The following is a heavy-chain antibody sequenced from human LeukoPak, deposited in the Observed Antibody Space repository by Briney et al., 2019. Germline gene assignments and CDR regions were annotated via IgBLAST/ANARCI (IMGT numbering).Heavy chain of an antibody. V-gene: IGHV1-69*01. Sequence: SVKVSCKASGGTLSSYAISWVRQAPGQGLECMGGIIPIFGTENHAQKFQGRVTITADESTSTAYMELSSLRSEDTAVYYCARDLPYDSSGYYLGGGVGYFDYWGQGTLVSVSS. D-gene: IGHD3-22*01. J-gene: IGHJ4*02. CDR1: GGTLSSYA. CDR2: IIPIFGTE. CDR3: ARDLPYDSSGYYLGGGVGYFDY.